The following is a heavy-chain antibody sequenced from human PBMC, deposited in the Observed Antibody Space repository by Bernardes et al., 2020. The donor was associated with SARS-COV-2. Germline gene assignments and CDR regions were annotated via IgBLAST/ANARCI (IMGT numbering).Heavy chain of an antibody. CDR2: IYHNGGT. CDR1: GGSISSYY. CDR3: ARVVPISGTWYFDL. D-gene: IGHD6-13*01. V-gene: IGHV4-59*01. J-gene: IGHJ2*01. Sequence: ETLSLTCTVSGGSISSYYWSWIRQPPGKGLEWIGYIYHNGGTDFNPPLKNRVTISVDKSKTHFSLELRSITAADTAVYYCARVVPISGTWYFDLWGRGTLVTVSS.